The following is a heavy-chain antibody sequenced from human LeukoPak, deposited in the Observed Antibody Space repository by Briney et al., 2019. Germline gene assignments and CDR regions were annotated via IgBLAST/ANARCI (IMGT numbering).Heavy chain of an antibody. V-gene: IGHV3-23*01. J-gene: IGHJ4*02. CDR2: ISGSAVTT. D-gene: IGHD2-2*02. CDR1: GFTFSSYS. Sequence: GGSLRLSCAASGFTFSSYSMNWIRQAPGKGLEGVSGISGSAVTTYYADSVKGRFTISRENSKNTLYLQMNSLRAEDTAVYYCAKPDCSSTDCYRPTYWGQGTLVTVSS. CDR3: AKPDCSSTDCYRPTY.